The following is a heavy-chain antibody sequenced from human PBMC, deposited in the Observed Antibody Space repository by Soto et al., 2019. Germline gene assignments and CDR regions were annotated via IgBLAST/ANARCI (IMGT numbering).Heavy chain of an antibody. CDR1: GFTLNGYA. D-gene: IGHD6-6*01. Sequence: GVLRLSCAASGFTLNGYAMDWVRQAPGKGLEYVSGISSNGVGTYYANSVQGRFTISRDNSKNTVYLQMGSLRPEDMAVYYCARRARPDFYYMDVWGKGTTVTVSS. CDR3: ARRARPDFYYMDV. V-gene: IGHV3-64*01. J-gene: IGHJ6*03. CDR2: ISSNGVGT.